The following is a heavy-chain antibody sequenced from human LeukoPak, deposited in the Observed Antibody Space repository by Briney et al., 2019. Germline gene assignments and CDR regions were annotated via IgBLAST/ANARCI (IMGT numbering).Heavy chain of an antibody. CDR2: IYYSGST. CDR3: ARDIRLGGPQDP. Sequence: SETLSLTCTVSGGSISSSNFYWGWIRQPPGKGLEWIGTIYYSGSTYYNPSLKSRVTISVDMSKNQFSLKLSSVTAADTAVYYCARDIRLGGPQDPWGQGTLVTVSS. J-gene: IGHJ5*02. D-gene: IGHD2-15*01. CDR1: GGSISSSNFY. V-gene: IGHV4-39*07.